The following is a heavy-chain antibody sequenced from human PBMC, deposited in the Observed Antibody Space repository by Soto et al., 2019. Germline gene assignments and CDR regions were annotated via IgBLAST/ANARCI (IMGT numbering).Heavy chain of an antibody. CDR3: ARSPEATVTAFDY. Sequence: QVQLQASGPGLVKPSQTLALTCTVSGGSISSGGYYWRWLRQHPGKGLEWIGYIYYSGSTYYNPSLKSRVTISVDTSTNQFSLNLSSVTAADTAVYYCARSPEATVTAFDYWGQGTLGTGSS. CDR2: IYYSGST. V-gene: IGHV4-31*03. D-gene: IGHD4-17*01. J-gene: IGHJ4*02. CDR1: GGSISSGGYY.